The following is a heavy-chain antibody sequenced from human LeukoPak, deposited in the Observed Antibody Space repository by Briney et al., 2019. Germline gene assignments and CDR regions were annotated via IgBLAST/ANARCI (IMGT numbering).Heavy chain of an antibody. V-gene: IGHV1-2*02. CDR2: ITPKSGDT. J-gene: IGHJ4*02. CDR1: GYTFSDFY. CDR3: ARVRLADERAWAY. D-gene: IGHD1-1*01. Sequence: ASVKVSCKASGYTFSDFYIHWVRQAPGQGLEYVGWITPKSGDTYSPQRSQGRVTMTRDASISTAYMELSSLRSDDTAVYFCARVRLADERAWAYWGQGTLVTVSS.